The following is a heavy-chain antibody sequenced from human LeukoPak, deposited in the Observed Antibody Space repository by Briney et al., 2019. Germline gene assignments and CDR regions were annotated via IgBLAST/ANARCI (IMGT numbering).Heavy chain of an antibody. D-gene: IGHD6-13*01. CDR2: IYHSGST. CDR3: ARVVGQQLVLDY. V-gene: IGHV4-30-2*01. Sequence: PSQTLSLTCTVSGGSISSGGYYWSWIRQPPGKGLEWIGYIYHSGSTYYNPSLKSRVTISVDRSKNQFSLKLSSVTAADTAVYYCARVVGQQLVLDYWGQGTLVTVSS. CDR1: GGSISSGGYY. J-gene: IGHJ4*02.